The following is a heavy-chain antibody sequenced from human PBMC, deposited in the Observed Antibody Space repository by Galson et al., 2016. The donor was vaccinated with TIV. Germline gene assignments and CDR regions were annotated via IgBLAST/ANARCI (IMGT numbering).Heavy chain of an antibody. CDR3: ARDPGYFVY. CDR2: INAGHGNT. Sequence: SVKVSCKASGYTFTNYLMQWVRQAPGQRLEWMGWINAGHGNTKYSQKFQGRVTITRDTSASTAYMELSSLRSEDTAVYYCARDPGYFVYWGQGTLVTVSS. CDR1: GYTFTNYL. V-gene: IGHV1-3*01. J-gene: IGHJ4*02. D-gene: IGHD1-1*01.